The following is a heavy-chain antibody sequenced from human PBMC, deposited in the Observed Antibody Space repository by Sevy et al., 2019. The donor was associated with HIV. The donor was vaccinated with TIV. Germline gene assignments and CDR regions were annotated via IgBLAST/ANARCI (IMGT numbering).Heavy chain of an antibody. CDR3: ARSVLAVAGSYGMDV. J-gene: IGHJ6*02. D-gene: IGHD6-19*01. Sequence: GGSLRLSCAASGFTFSNYVMHWVRQAPGKGLEWVTFIASYGNDEDYADSVKGRFTISKDTSKNTLYLQMNSLRPEDTAVYYWARSVLAVAGSYGMDVWGQGTTVTVSS. CDR2: IASYGNDE. CDR1: GFTFSNYV. V-gene: IGHV3-30*04.